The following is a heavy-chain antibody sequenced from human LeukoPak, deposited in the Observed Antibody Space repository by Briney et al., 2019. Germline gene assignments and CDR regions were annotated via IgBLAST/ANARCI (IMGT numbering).Heavy chain of an antibody. CDR1: GFTFSSYS. D-gene: IGHD2-15*01. V-gene: IGHV3-21*01. Sequence: PGGSLRLSCAASGFTFSSYSMNWVRQAPGKGLEWVSSISSSSSYINYADSVKGRFTISRDNAKNSLYLQMNSLRAEDTAVYYCAGANEDIVSDANWFDPWGQGTLVTVSS. CDR3: AGANEDIVSDANWFDP. J-gene: IGHJ5*02. CDR2: ISSSSSYI.